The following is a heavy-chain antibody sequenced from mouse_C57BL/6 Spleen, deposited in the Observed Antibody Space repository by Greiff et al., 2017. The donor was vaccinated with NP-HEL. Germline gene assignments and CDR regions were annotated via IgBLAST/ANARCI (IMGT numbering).Heavy chain of an antibody. Sequence: EVQLVESGGGLVKPGGSLKLSCAASGFTFSSYAMSWVRQTPEKRLEWVATISDGGSYTYYPDNVKGRFTISRDNAKNNLYLQMSHLKSEDTAMYYCARDEGYGRVAWFAYWGQGTLVTVSA. CDR3: ARDEGYGRVAWFAY. CDR2: ISDGGSYT. D-gene: IGHD1-1*01. CDR1: GFTFSSYA. V-gene: IGHV5-4*01. J-gene: IGHJ3*01.